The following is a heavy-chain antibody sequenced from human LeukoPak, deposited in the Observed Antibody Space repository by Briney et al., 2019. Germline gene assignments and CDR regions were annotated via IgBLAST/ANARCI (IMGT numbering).Heavy chain of an antibody. CDR2: IGSDNKP. CDR3: AGDLHYYVAMDV. V-gene: IGHV3-23*05. J-gene: IGHJ6*02. D-gene: IGHD3-10*02. Sequence: GGSLRLSCEASGFTFSAYAMTWVRQAPGKGLEWVSSIGSDNKPHYSESVKGRFAISRDNSKSMVFLQLNSLRAEDTALYYCAGDLHYYVAMDVWGQGTTVTVSS. CDR1: GFTFSAYA.